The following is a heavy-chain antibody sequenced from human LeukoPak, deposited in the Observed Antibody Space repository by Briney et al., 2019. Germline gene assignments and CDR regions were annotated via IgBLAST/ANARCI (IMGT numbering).Heavy chain of an antibody. V-gene: IGHV3-11*04. Sequence: GGSLRLSCAASGFTFSDYYMSWIRQAPGKGLEWVSYISGSGSTIYYADSVKGRFTISRDNAKNSLYLQMNSLRAEDTAVYYCARDRPQALAYYYYYYYYMDVWGKGTTVTVSS. CDR1: GFTFSDYY. D-gene: IGHD2-21*01. J-gene: IGHJ6*03. CDR3: ARDRPQALAYYYYYYYYMDV. CDR2: ISGSGSTI.